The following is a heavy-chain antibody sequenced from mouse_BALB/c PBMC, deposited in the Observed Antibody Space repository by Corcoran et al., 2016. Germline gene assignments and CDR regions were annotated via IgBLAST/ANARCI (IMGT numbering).Heavy chain of an antibody. Sequence: QIQLVQSGPELKKPGETVKISCKASGYTFTNYGMNWVKQAPGKGLKWMGWINTYTGEPTYADDFKGRFAFALETSASTAYLQINNLKNEDTATYFCAREPRGMDYWGQGTSVTVSS. CDR3: AREPRGMDY. V-gene: IGHV9-3-1*01. J-gene: IGHJ4*01. CDR2: INTYTGEP. CDR1: GYTFTNYG.